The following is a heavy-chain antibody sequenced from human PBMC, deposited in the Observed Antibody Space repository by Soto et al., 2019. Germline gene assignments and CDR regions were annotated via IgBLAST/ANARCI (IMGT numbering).Heavy chain of an antibody. J-gene: IGHJ5*02. CDR1: GYSISSGYY. Sequence: SETLSLTCAVSGYSISSGYYWGWIRQPPGKGLEWIGSIYHSGSTYYTPSLKSRVTISVDTSKNQFSLKLSSVTAADTAVYYCARAPYDFWSGYYGVGYNWFDPWGQGTMVTVS. CDR3: ARAPYDFWSGYYGVGYNWFDP. V-gene: IGHV4-38-2*01. D-gene: IGHD3-3*01. CDR2: IYHSGST.